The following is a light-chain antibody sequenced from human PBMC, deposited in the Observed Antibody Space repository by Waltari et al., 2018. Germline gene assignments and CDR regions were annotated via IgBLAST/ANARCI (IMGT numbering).Light chain of an antibody. J-gene: IGKJ4*01. Sequence: CRASQAGRATCLAWDQQKPGQAPPHVIHDTSIRATGSPDMFSGSGAGTDFSLTSSSLEPEDFAVYCCQQYDISPLTFGGGTKVETK. CDR2: DTS. CDR3: QQYDISPLT. CDR1: QAGRATC. V-gene: IGKV3-20*01.